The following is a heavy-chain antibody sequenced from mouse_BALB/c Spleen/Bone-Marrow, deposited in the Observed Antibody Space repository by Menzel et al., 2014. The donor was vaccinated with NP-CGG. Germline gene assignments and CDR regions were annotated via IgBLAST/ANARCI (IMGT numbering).Heavy chain of an antibody. J-gene: IGHJ2*01. CDR3: ARHHRYAYYFDY. CDR2: IHPNSGNT. D-gene: IGHD2-14*01. V-gene: IGHV1S130*01. CDR1: GYTFTNSW. Sequence: QVQLQQSGSVLVRPGASVKLSCKASGYTFTNSWMHWAKQRPGQGLEWIGEIHPNSGNTNYNEKFKDKATLTVDTSSSTAYVYLSSLTSEDSAVYYCARHHRYAYYFDYGGQGTTLTVSS.